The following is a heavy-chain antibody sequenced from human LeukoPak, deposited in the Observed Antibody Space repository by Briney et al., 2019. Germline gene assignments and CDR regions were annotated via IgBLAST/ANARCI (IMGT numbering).Heavy chain of an antibody. Sequence: SETLSLTCTVSGGSISSDYWSWIRQPPGKGLEWIGYIYYSGSTNYNPSLESRVTISVDTSKNQFSLKLSSVTAADTAVYYCARLASLSTIAHRGRTWVDPWGQGTLVTVSS. D-gene: IGHD4/OR15-4a*01. J-gene: IGHJ5*02. V-gene: IGHV4-59*01. CDR1: GGSISSDY. CDR3: ARLASLSTIAHRGRTWVDP. CDR2: IYYSGST.